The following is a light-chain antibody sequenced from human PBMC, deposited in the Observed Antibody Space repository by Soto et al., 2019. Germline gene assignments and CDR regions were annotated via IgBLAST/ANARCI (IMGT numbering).Light chain of an antibody. Sequence: QSVLTQPPSASGTPGQRVTISCSGSSSNIGSNYVYWYQQLPGTAPKLLIYRNNQRPSGVPDRFSGSKSCTSASLAISGLGDEDEDDYYCAAWDDSLMVFGAGTKLTVL. CDR3: AAWDDSLMV. CDR1: SSNIGSNY. CDR2: RNN. V-gene: IGLV1-47*01. J-gene: IGLJ1*01.